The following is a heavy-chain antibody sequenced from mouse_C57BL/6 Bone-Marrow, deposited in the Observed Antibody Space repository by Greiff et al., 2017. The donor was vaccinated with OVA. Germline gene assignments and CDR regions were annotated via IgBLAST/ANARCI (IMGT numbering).Heavy chain of an antibody. D-gene: IGHD1-1*01. J-gene: IGHJ4*01. CDR1: GYSITSGYS. CDR2: ISYDGSN. CDR3: ARPLHYYGSSYPYAMDY. V-gene: IGHV3-6*01. Sequence: EVKLMESGPGLVKPSQSLSLTCSVTGYSITSGYSWNWIRQFPGNKLEWMGYISYDGSNNYNPSLKNRISITRDTSKNQFFLKLNSVTTEDTATYYCARPLHYYGSSYPYAMDYWGQGTSVTVSS.